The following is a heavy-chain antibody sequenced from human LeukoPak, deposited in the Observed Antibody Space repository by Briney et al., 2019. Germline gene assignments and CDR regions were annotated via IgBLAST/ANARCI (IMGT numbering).Heavy chain of an antibody. CDR3: AKDPGDYGDYGY. Sequence: GESLKISCAASGFTFSSYGMHWVRQAPGKGLEWVAFIRYDGSNKYYADSVKGRFTISRDNSKNTLYLQMNSLRAEDTAVYYCAKDPGDYGDYGYWGQGTLVTVSS. CDR2: IRYDGSNK. V-gene: IGHV3-30*02. J-gene: IGHJ4*02. CDR1: GFTFSSYG. D-gene: IGHD4-17*01.